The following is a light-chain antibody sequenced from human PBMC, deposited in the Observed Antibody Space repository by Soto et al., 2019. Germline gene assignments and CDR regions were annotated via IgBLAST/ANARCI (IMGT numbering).Light chain of an antibody. CDR1: QSISSW. V-gene: IGKV1-5*03. CDR3: QQYNSYSYT. Sequence: DSQMTQSPSTLSASVGDRVTITCRASQSISSWLAWYQQKPGKAPKLLIYKASSLESGVPSRFSGSGSGTEFTLTISSLQPDDFATYYCQQYNSYSYTFGQGTKREIK. J-gene: IGKJ2*01. CDR2: KAS.